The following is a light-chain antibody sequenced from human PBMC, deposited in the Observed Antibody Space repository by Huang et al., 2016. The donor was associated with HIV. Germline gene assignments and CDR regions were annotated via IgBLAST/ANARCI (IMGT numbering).Light chain of an antibody. Sequence: AIRMTQSPSSLSASTGDRVTITCRASQGISSYLACYQQRPGKAPKLLIYTASTLQSGVPSMFSGSGFGTDFTLTISCLQSEDFATYYCQQYYGHPYTFGQGTKVEIK. J-gene: IGKJ2*01. V-gene: IGKV1-8*01. CDR3: QQYYGHPYT. CDR1: QGISSY. CDR2: TAS.